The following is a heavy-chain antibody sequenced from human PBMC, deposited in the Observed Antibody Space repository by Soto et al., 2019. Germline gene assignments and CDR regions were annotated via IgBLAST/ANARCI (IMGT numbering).Heavy chain of an antibody. CDR1: GYTFTSYA. CDR2: INAGNGNT. V-gene: IGHV1-3*01. J-gene: IGHJ6*02. D-gene: IGHD2-2*03. CDR3: ARVDEAYYYYGMDV. Sequence: ASVKVSCKASGYTFTSYAMHWVRQAPGQRLEWMGWINAGNGNTKYSQKFQGRVTITRDTSASTAYMELSSLRSDDTAVYYCARVDEAYYYYGMDVWGQGTTVTVSS.